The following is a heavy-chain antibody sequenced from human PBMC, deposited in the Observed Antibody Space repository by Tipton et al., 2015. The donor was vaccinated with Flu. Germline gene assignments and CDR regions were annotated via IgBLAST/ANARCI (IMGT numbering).Heavy chain of an antibody. V-gene: IGHV1-3*02. CDR3: ATSPRWSGPDY. J-gene: IGHJ4*02. D-gene: IGHD3-3*01. CDR2: SNAGNGNT. Sequence: QSGAEVKKPGASVKVSCKASGYTFTSYAMHWVRQAPGQRLEWMGWSNAGNGNTKYSQEFQGRVTITRDTSASTAYMELSSLRSEDTAVCYCATSPRWSGPDYWGQGTLVTVSS. CDR1: GYTFTSYA.